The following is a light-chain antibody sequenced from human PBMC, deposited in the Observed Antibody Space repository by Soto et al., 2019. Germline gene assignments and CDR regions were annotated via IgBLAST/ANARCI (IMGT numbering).Light chain of an antibody. J-gene: IGKJ1*01. V-gene: IGKV2D-29*01. CDR2: EVS. CDR3: MQSIQLPRT. CDR1: QSLLHSDGKTY. Sequence: DIVMTQTPLSLSVTPGQPASISCKSSQSLLHSDGKTYLYWYLQRSGQPPQLLIHEVSNRFSGVPDRFSGSGSVTDFTLEISRVEAEDVGIYYCMQSIQLPRTFGQGTKVEIK.